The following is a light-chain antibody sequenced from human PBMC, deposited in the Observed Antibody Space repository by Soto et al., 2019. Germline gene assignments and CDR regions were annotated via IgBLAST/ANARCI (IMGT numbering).Light chain of an antibody. Sequence: QSVLTQPPSVSGAPGQRVTISCTGSSSNIGAGYDVHWYQQLPGTAPKLLIYANTNRPSGVPDRFSGSKSGTSDSLAITGLRAEDEADYYCQSYDSSLSGHVFGTGTKVTVL. CDR1: SSNIGAGYD. CDR2: ANT. V-gene: IGLV1-40*01. J-gene: IGLJ1*01. CDR3: QSYDSSLSGHV.